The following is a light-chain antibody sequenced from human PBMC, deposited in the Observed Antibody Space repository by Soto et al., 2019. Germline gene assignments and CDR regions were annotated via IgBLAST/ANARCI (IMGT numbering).Light chain of an antibody. J-gene: IGKJ1*01. V-gene: IGKV2-28*01. CDR2: MGS. CDR1: QSLLQSNGYNY. CDR3: MQALQTWT. Sequence: DIVMTQSPLSLPVTPGEPASISCRSSQSLLQSNGYNYLDWYLQKPGQSPQLLIYMGSNRASGVPDRLSGSGSGTDFTLKISRVEAEDVGVYYCMQALQTWTVGQGTKVEIK.